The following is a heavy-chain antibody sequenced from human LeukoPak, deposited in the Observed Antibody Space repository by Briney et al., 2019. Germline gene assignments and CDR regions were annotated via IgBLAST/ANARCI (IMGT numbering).Heavy chain of an antibody. CDR1: GFTFSSYA. V-gene: IGHV3-30*04. D-gene: IGHD6-13*01. CDR3: ARGSSSWSALDY. J-gene: IGHJ4*02. CDR2: ISYDGSNK. Sequence: PGGSLRLSCAASGFTFSSYAMHWVRQAPGKWLEWVAVISYDGSNKYYADSVKGRFTISRDNSKNTLYLQMNSLRAEDTAVYYCARGSSSWSALDYWGQGTLVTVSS.